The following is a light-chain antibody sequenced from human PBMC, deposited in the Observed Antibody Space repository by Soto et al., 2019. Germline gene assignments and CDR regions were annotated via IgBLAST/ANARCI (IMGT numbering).Light chain of an antibody. CDR1: QSVSRSY. CDR3: QQYGSSIT. CDR2: GAS. J-gene: IGKJ5*01. V-gene: IGKV3-20*01. Sequence: EIVLTQSPGTLSLSPGERATLSCRASQSVSRSYLAWYQQRPGQAPRLLIYGASSRATGIPDRFNGSGSGKDFTLTISRLEPDDFAVYYCQQYGSSITFGQGTRLEI.